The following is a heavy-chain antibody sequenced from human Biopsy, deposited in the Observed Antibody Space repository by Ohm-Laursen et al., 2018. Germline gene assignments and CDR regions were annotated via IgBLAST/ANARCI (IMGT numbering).Heavy chain of an antibody. V-gene: IGHV4-34*01. CDR1: GESSSGYF. CDR2: INQSGST. J-gene: IGHJ6*02. Sequence: GTLSLTCRVNGESSSGYFWNWIRQPPGKGLEWIGEINQSGSTKYNPSLKRRATLSADSSNSQFSLRLTSVTAADTAIYYCARGSGYFKLDVWGQGTTVTVSS. D-gene: IGHD5-12*01. CDR3: ARGSGYFKLDV.